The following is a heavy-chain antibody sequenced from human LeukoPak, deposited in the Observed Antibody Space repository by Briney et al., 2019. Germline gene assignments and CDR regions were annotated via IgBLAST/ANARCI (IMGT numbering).Heavy chain of an antibody. J-gene: IGHJ4*02. CDR2: INYSGST. Sequence: SETLSLTCTVSGGSISNFHWSWIRRPPGKGLEYIGYINYSGSTHYNPSLKSRVTISVDRSKNQFSLKVSSVTAADTAVYYCARSEMGGSTFDHWGQGTLVTVST. D-gene: IGHD3-16*01. CDR3: ARSEMGGSTFDH. V-gene: IGHV4-59*01. CDR1: GGSISNFH.